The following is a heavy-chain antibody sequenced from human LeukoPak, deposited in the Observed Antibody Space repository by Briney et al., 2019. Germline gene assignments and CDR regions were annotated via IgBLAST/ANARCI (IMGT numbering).Heavy chain of an antibody. CDR2: IYYSGST. D-gene: IGHD1-14*01. CDR1: GGSISSYY. CDR3: ARDSGAFDI. V-gene: IGHV4-59*01. Sequence: SETLSLTCTVSGGSISSYYWSWIRQPPGKGLEWIGYIYYSGSTNYNPSLKSRVTISVDTSKNQFSLKLSSVTAADTAVYYCARDSGAFDISRQGTMATVFS. J-gene: IGHJ3*02.